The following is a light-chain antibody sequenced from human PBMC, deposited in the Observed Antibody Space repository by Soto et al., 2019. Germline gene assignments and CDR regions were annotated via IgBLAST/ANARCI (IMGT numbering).Light chain of an antibody. CDR3: QQYNDWPLT. CDR1: QSVSSN. Sequence: EIIMKHSPVTLSVSPGERPTLSGRASQSVSSNLAWYQQKPGQAPSLLIYGAFTRATGIPARFSGTGSGTEFTLTISSLQSEDFALYYCQQYNDWPLTFGQGTKVEIK. CDR2: GAF. J-gene: IGKJ1*01. V-gene: IGKV3-15*01.